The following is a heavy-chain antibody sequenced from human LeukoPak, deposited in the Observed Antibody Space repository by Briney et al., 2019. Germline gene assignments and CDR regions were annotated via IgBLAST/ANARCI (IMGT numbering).Heavy chain of an antibody. Sequence: GEALKISCKGAGYSFTSYWIGWVRQLPGKGVEWMGIIYPGDADTRYSPSFQGQVTISADKSISTAYLQWSSLKASDTAMYYCARRVGYSYGYPRDCGQGTLVTVSS. CDR1: GYSFTSYW. CDR2: IYPGDADT. CDR3: ARRVGYSYGYPRD. V-gene: IGHV5-51*01. J-gene: IGHJ4*02. D-gene: IGHD5-18*01.